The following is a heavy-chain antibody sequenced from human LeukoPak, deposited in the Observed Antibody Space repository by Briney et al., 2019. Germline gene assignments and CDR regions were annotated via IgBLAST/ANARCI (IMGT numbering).Heavy chain of an antibody. CDR1: GFTFISYG. V-gene: IGHV3-30*18. CDR2: ISCDGSNK. J-gene: IGHJ4*02. CDR3: AKGRLRTQTIAQNYFDY. Sequence: GGSLRLSCAASGFTFISYGLHWFRQAPGSGWEWAPAISCDGSNKYYADSVKGRFTISRDNAKNSLYLQMNSLRAEDTAVYYCAKGRLRTQTIAQNYFDYWGQGTLVTVSS. D-gene: IGHD1-14*01.